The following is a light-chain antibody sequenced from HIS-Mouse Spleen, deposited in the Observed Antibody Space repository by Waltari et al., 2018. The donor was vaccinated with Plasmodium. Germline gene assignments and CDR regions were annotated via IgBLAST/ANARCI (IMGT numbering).Light chain of an antibody. Sequence: EIVMTQSPATLSVPPGERATLSARASQSVSSNLAWDQQKPGQAPRLLIYGASTRATGIPARFSGSGSGTEFTLTISSLQSEDFAVYYCQQYNNWPPMYTFGQGTKLEIK. J-gene: IGKJ2*01. CDR2: GAS. CDR3: QQYNNWPPMYT. V-gene: IGKV3-15*01. CDR1: QSVSSN.